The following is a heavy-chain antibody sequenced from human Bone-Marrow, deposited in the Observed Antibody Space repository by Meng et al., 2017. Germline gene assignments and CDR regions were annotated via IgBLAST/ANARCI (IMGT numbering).Heavy chain of an antibody. CDR3: AREFHSSGYAGTFDM. J-gene: IGHJ3*02. Sequence: LSLTCAASGFTFSISNMHWVRQAPGKGLEWVALISSDGTNRNCADAVKGRFTISRDNPKDTLYLEINSLRNEDTAVYYCAREFHSSGYAGTFDMWGQGTMVTVSS. CDR2: ISSDGTNR. V-gene: IGHV3-30*03. CDR1: GFTFSISN. D-gene: IGHD3-22*01.